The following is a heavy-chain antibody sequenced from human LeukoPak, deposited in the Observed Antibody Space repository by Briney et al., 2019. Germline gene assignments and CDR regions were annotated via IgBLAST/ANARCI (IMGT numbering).Heavy chain of an antibody. CDR3: ARLQGRGDNYLDY. CDR2: VSYSGSS. CDR1: GGSISNYY. V-gene: IGHV4-59*08. J-gene: IGHJ4*02. D-gene: IGHD7-27*01. Sequence: SETLSLTCTVSGGSISNYYWSWIRQPPGKRLEWIGYVSYSGSSSSNPSLESRVTISVDMSKNQFSLRLSSVTASDTAVYYCARLQGRGDNYLDYWGQRTLVTVSS.